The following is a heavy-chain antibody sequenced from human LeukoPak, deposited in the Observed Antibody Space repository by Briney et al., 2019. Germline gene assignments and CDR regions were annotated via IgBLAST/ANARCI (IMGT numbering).Heavy chain of an antibody. Sequence: PGGSLRLSCGASGFTFSSYAMSWVRQAPGKGLEWVSAISGSGGNTYYADSVKGRFTISRDNSKNTLDLQMNSLRGEDTAVYYCAVYCTITTCKEFDYWGQGTLVTVSS. CDR2: ISGSGGNT. J-gene: IGHJ4*02. CDR3: AVYCTITTCKEFDY. D-gene: IGHD2-2*01. V-gene: IGHV3-23*01. CDR1: GFTFSSYA.